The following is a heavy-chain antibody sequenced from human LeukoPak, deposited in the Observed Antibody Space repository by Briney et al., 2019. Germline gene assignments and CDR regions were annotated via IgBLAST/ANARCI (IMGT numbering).Heavy chain of an antibody. CDR2: IYYSGST. D-gene: IGHD4-17*01. CDR3: ARGLGYGEYLVPFDI. Sequence: SETLSLTCTVSGGSISSTSYYWGWIRQPPGKGLEWIGYIYYSGSTNYNPSLKSRVTISVDTSKNQFSLKLSSVTAADTAVYYCARGLGYGEYLVPFDIWGQGTLVTVSS. V-gene: IGHV4-61*05. J-gene: IGHJ3*02. CDR1: GGSISSTSYY.